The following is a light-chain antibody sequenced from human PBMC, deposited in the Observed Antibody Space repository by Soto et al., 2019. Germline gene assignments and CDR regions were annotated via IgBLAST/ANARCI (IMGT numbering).Light chain of an antibody. J-gene: IGLJ2*01. V-gene: IGLV1-47*01. CDR3: GAWDRSLSAGV. Sequence: QSVLTQPPSASGTPGQRVTISCSGSSSNIGSNYVYWYQQLPGTAPKLLISRNNQRPSGIPDRFSGSKSGTSATLGITGLQTGDEADYYCGAWDRSLSAGVFGGGTKVTVL. CDR2: RNN. CDR1: SSNIGSNY.